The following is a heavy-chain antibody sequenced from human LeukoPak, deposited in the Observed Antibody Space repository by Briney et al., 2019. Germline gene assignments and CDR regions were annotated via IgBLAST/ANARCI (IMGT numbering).Heavy chain of an antibody. CDR1: GFTFSSYS. V-gene: IGHV3-30*02. J-gene: IGHJ6*03. CDR2: IRYDGSNK. Sequence: GGSLRLSWAASGFTFSSYSMNWVRQAPGKGLEWVAFIRYDGSNKYYADSVKGRFTISRDNSKNTLYLQMNSLRAEDTAVYYCAKGDYGYYYYYYMDVWGKGTTVTVSS. CDR3: AKGDYGYYYYYYMDV. D-gene: IGHD4/OR15-4a*01.